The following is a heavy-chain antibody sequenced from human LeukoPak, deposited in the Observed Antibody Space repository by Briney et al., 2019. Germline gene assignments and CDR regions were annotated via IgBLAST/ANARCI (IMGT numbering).Heavy chain of an antibody. CDR3: AKILLMVYAIRPYYYYYYMDV. CDR2: IIPIFGTA. J-gene: IGHJ6*03. D-gene: IGHD2-8*01. V-gene: IGHV1-69*13. CDR1: GGTFSSYA. Sequence: SVKVSCKASGGTFSSYAISWVRQAPGQGLEWMGGIIPIFGTANYAQKFQGRVTITADESTSTAYMELSSLRSEDTAVYYCAKILLMVYAIRPYYYYYYMDVWGKGTTVTVSS.